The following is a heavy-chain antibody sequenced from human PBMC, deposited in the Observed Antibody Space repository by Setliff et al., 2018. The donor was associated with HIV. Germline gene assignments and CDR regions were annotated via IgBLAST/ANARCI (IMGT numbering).Heavy chain of an antibody. CDR3: ARHPTNWGSTGYYYYMDV. CDR1: GYSVSSGYF. J-gene: IGHJ6*03. CDR2: IFHTGST. V-gene: IGHV4-38-2*01. Sequence: KPSETLSLTCAVSGYSVSSGYFWGWIRQPPGKGLEWIGSIFHTGSTYYNPSPKSRVTISVDTSKNQFSLKLTSVTAADTAVYYCARHPTNWGSTGYYYYMDVWGKGTTVTVSS. D-gene: IGHD7-27*01.